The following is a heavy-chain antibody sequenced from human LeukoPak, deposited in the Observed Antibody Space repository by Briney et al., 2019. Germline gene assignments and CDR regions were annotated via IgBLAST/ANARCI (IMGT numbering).Heavy chain of an antibody. J-gene: IGHJ3*02. CDR1: GGTFSSYA. CDR2: IIPIFGTA. V-gene: IGHV1-69*05. D-gene: IGHD2-15*01. CDR3: ARDPVVAATQRSNFDI. Sequence: GASVKVSCKASGGTFSSYAISWVRQAPGQGLEWMGGIIPIFGTANYAQKFQGRVTITTDESTSTAYMELSSLRSEDTAVYYCARDPVVAATQRSNFDIWGQGTMVTVSS.